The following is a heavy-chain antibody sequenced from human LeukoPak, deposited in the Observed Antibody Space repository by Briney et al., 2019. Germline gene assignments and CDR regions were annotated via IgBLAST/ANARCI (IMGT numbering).Heavy chain of an antibody. J-gene: IGHJ5*02. CDR3: ARDLQWELLFWFDP. Sequence: GGSLRLSCAASGFTFSDYYMNWVRQAPGKGLEWVSYISSSGSTIYYADSVKGRFTISRDNAKNSLYLQMNSLRAEDTAVYYCARDLQWELLFWFDPWGQGTLVTVSS. CDR2: ISSSGSTI. D-gene: IGHD1-26*01. CDR1: GFTFSDYY. V-gene: IGHV3-11*04.